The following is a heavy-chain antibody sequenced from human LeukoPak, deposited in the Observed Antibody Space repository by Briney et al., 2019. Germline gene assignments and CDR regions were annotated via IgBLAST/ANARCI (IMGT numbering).Heavy chain of an antibody. CDR3: AKEGWRDFRYDYVWGSYRPPHNWFDP. CDR1: GFTFSGYA. J-gene: IGHJ5*02. Sequence: GGSLRLSCAVSGFTFSGYAMSWVRQAPGKGLEWVSAISGSGGSTYYADSVKGRFTISRDTAKHTLYLQMNSLRAEDTAVYDCAKEGWRDFRYDYVWGSYRPPHNWFDPWGQGTLVTVSS. CDR2: ISGSGGST. D-gene: IGHD3-16*02. V-gene: IGHV3-23*01.